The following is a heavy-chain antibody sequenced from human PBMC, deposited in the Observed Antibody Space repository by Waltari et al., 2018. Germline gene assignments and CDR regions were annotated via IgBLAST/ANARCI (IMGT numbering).Heavy chain of an antibody. CDR3: ARVVAAGAALWFDP. D-gene: IGHD6-13*01. CDR1: GFTFSSYW. Sequence: EVQLVESGGGLVQPGGSLRLSCAASGFTFSSYWMHWVRQAPGKGLVWVSRINTDGSSTSYADSVKGRFTISRDNAKNTLYLQMNSLRAEDMAVYYCARVVAAGAALWFDPWGQGTLVTVSS. V-gene: IGHV3-74*01. J-gene: IGHJ5*02. CDR2: INTDGSST.